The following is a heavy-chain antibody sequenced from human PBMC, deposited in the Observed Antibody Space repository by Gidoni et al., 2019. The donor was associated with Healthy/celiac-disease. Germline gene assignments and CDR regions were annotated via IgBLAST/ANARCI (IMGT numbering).Heavy chain of an antibody. CDR3: AHIDYGDYLRYYYYGMDV. J-gene: IGHJ6*02. CDR1: GLSLSTSGVG. Sequence: QITLKESGPTLVKPTQTLTLTCTFSGLSLSTSGVGVGWIRQPPGKALEWLALIYWDDDKRYSPSLKSRLTITKDTSKNQVVLTMTNMDPVDTATYYCAHIDYGDYLRYYYYGMDVWGQGTTVTVSS. V-gene: IGHV2-5*02. CDR2: IYWDDDK. D-gene: IGHD4-17*01.